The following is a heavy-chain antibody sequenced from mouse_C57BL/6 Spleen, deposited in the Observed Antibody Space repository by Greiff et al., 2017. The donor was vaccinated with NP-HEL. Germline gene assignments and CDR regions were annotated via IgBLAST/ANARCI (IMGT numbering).Heavy chain of an antibody. CDR2: IYPGSGST. J-gene: IGHJ4*01. V-gene: IGHV1-55*01. D-gene: IGHD1-1*01. CDR3: ARSNYGSSLYAMYY. Sequence: VQLQQSGAELVKPGASVKMSCKASGYTFTSYWITWVKQRPGQGLEWIGDIYPGSGSTNYNEKFKSKATLTVDTSSSTAYMQRSSLTSEGSAVYYCARSNYGSSLYAMYYWGQGTSVTVSS. CDR1: GYTFTSYW.